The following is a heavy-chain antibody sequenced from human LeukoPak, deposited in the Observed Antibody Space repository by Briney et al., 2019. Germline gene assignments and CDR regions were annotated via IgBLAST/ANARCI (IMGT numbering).Heavy chain of an antibody. V-gene: IGHV4-59*12. CDR2: IYYSGST. J-gene: IGHJ4*02. CDR3: ARQRGWSYYFDY. Sequence: SETLSLTCTVSGGSISSYYWSWIRQPPGKGLEWIGYIYYSGSTNYNPSLKSRVTISVETSKNQFSRKLSSVTAADTAVYYCARQRGWSYYFDYWGQGTLVTVSS. D-gene: IGHD6-19*01. CDR1: GGSISSYY.